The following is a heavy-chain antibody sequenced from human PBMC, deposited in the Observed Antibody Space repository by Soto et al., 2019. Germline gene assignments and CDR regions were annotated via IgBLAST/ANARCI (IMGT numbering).Heavy chain of an antibody. D-gene: IGHD2-8*02. J-gene: IGHJ4*02. V-gene: IGHV3-33*01. CDR1: GFTFSHYG. CDR3: ARVLGQCTGGSCFAES. CDR2: IWHDGSDE. Sequence: QVQLVESGGGVVQPGGSLRLSCAASGFTFSHYGMHWVRQAPGRGLDWVALIWHDGSDERYADSVKGRFTISRDSSMNTLYPQMNSLRAEDTAVYYCARVLGQCTGGSCFAESWGQGTLVTVSS.